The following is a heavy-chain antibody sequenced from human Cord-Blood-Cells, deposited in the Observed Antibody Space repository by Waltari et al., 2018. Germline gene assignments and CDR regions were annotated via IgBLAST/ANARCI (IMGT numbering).Heavy chain of an antibody. V-gene: IGHV4-38-2*02. CDR3: ARDPMRGVATISYSQAHYYYGMDV. CDR2: IYHSGST. D-gene: IGHD5-12*01. Sequence: QVQLQESGPGLVKPSETLSLTCAVSGYSISSGYYWGWIRQPPGKGLAWIGSIYHSGSTYYNPSLKSRVTISVDTSKNQFSLKLSSVTAADTAVYYCARDPMRGVATISYSQAHYYYGMDVWGQGTTVTVSS. J-gene: IGHJ6*02. CDR1: GYSISSGYY.